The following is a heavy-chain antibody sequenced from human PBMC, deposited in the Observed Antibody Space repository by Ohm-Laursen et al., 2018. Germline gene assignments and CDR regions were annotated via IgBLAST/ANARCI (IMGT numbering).Heavy chain of an antibody. D-gene: IGHD2-2*01. Sequence: SDTLSLTCTVSGGSISSYYWNWIRQSAGKGLEWIGRIYNSGSTNYNPSLQSRVTMSVDTSKNQFSLRLSSVTAADTAVYYCARDLMPLTYQQVIWGQGTMVTVSS. CDR1: GGSISSYY. CDR3: ARDLMPLTYQQVI. J-gene: IGHJ3*02. CDR2: IYNSGST. V-gene: IGHV4-4*07.